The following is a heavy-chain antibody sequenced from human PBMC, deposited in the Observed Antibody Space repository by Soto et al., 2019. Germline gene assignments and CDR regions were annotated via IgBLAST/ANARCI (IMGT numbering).Heavy chain of an antibody. Sequence: GASVKVSCAACGYRFTSNGSSWVRQAPGQGLEWMGWISAYNGNTNYAQKLQGRVTMTTDTSTSTAYMELRSLRSDDTAVYYCARERPIGGEGAFDIWGQGTMVTVSS. CDR3: ARERPIGGEGAFDI. V-gene: IGHV1-18*01. D-gene: IGHD3-10*01. CDR2: ISAYNGNT. CDR1: GYRFTSNG. J-gene: IGHJ3*02.